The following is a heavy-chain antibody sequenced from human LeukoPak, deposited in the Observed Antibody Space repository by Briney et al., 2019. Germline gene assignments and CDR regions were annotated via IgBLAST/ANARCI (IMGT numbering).Heavy chain of an antibody. CDR1: GFTLTELS. J-gene: IGHJ3*02. V-gene: IGHV1-18*01. CDR3: ARNNGRVYAFDI. Sequence: ASVTVSCKVSGFTLTELSMHWVRQAPGQGLEWMGWISAYNGNTNYAQKLQGRVTMTTDTSTSTAYMELRSLRSDDTAVYYCARNNGRVYAFDIWGQGTMVTVSS. D-gene: IGHD1/OR15-1a*01. CDR2: ISAYNGNT.